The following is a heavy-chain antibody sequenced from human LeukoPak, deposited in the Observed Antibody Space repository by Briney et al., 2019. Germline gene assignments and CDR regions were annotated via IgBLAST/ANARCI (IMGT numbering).Heavy chain of an antibody. CDR2: IYYSGST. V-gene: IGHV4-31*03. D-gene: IGHD3-3*01. Sequence: SETLSLTCTVSGGSISSGGYYWSWIRQHPGKGLEWIGYIYYSGSTYYNPSLKSRVTISVDTSKNQFSLKLSSVTAADTAIYYCAKITGVLISYWGQGTLVTVSS. CDR3: AKITGVLISY. J-gene: IGHJ4*02. CDR1: GGSISSGGYY.